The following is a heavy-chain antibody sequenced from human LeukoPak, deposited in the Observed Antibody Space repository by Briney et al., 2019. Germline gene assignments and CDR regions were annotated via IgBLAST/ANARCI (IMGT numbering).Heavy chain of an antibody. Sequence: GGSLRLSCAASGFTFSSYSMNWVRQAPGKGLEWVSSISSSSSYIYYADSVKGRFTISRDNAKNSLYLQMNSLRAEDTAVYYCAIFGVRGVRVYGMDVWGQGTTVTVSS. V-gene: IGHV3-21*01. D-gene: IGHD3-10*01. CDR1: GFTFSSYS. CDR3: AIFGVRGVRVYGMDV. J-gene: IGHJ6*02. CDR2: ISSSSSYI.